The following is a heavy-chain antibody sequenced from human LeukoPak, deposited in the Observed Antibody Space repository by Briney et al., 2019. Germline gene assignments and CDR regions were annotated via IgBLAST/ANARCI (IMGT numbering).Heavy chain of an antibody. J-gene: IGHJ4*02. CDR2: ISYDGSNK. CDR3: AKDSGDSSSWYTFDY. CDR1: GFTFSSYA. D-gene: IGHD6-13*01. V-gene: IGHV3-30-3*01. Sequence: PGGSLRLSCAGSGFTFSSYAMQWVRQAPGKGLEWVEVISYDGSNKYYADSVKGRFTISRDNSKNTLYLQMNSLRAEDTAVYYCAKDSGDSSSWYTFDYWGQGTLVTVSS.